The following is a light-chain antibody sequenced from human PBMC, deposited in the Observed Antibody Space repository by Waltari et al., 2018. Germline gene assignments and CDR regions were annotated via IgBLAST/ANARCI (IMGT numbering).Light chain of an antibody. CDR2: GAS. V-gene: IGKV3-20*01. CDR3: QQYATSPRT. Sequence: EIVLTQSPGTLSLSPGDRATLSCRASQSFGGTYLAWWHQRPGQSPRLLIYGASSRATGIPDRFSGSGSGTEFTLTISSLEPEDFGVYYCQQYATSPRTFGQGTKVEGK. J-gene: IGKJ1*01. CDR1: QSFGGTY.